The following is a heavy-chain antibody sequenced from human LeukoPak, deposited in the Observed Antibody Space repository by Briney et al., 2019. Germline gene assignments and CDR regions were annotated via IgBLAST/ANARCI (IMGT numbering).Heavy chain of an antibody. Sequence: GESLKISCKGSGYSFTSYRIGWVRQMPGKGLEWMGIVNPGDSDIRYSPSFQGQVTISADKSISTAYLQWSSLKASDTAMYYCARVQVEGRAGLDYWGQGTLVTVSS. D-gene: IGHD3-16*01. V-gene: IGHV5-51*01. CDR1: GYSFTSYR. CDR3: ARVQVEGRAGLDY. CDR2: VNPGDSDI. J-gene: IGHJ4*02.